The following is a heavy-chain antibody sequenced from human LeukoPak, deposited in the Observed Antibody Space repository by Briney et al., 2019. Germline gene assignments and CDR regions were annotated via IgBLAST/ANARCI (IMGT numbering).Heavy chain of an antibody. J-gene: IGHJ4*02. Sequence: GESLKISCKGFGYSFTNSWIGWVRQMPGKGLEWMGNIYPGDSDTRYSPSFQGQVTISADKSISTAYLQWSSLKASDTAVYYCARPGERSRRDWNLDQWGQGTLVTVSS. CDR2: IYPGDSDT. CDR3: ARPGERSRRDWNLDQ. V-gene: IGHV5-51*01. D-gene: IGHD1-1*01. CDR1: GYSFTNSW.